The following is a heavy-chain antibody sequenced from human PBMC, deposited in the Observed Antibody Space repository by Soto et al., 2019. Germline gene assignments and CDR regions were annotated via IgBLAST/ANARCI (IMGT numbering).Heavy chain of an antibody. CDR3: AKYVMGVPAAMALYYYYGMDV. V-gene: IGHV3-30*18. D-gene: IGHD2-2*01. CDR1: GFTFSSYG. CDR2: ISYDGSNK. J-gene: IGHJ6*02. Sequence: GGSLRPSCAASGFTFSSYGMHWVRQPPGKGLEWVAVISYDGSNKYYADFVKGRFTISRDNSKNTLYLQMNSLRAEDTAVYYCAKYVMGVPAAMALYYYYGMDVWGQGTTVTVSS.